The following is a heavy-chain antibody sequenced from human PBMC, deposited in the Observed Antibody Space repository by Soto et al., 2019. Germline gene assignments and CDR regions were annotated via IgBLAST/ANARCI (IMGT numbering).Heavy chain of an antibody. Sequence: PGGSLRLSCAASGFTVTSNYMSWVRQAPGQGLEWVSVIYSGSRTYYADSVKGRFTISRDISKNMLYLQMNSLRAEDTAVYYCAKELIAAAGTAVYYYYGMDVWGQGT. CDR1: GFTVTSNY. D-gene: IGHD6-13*01. V-gene: IGHV3-66*01. CDR2: IYSGSRT. J-gene: IGHJ6*02. CDR3: AKELIAAAGTAVYYYYGMDV.